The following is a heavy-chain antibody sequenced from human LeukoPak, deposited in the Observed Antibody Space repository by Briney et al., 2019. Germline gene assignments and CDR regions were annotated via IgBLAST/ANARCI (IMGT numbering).Heavy chain of an antibody. V-gene: IGHV4-4*07. CDR1: GGSISSYY. CDR3: ARWRIAVAEGYYGMDV. D-gene: IGHD6-19*01. Sequence: SETLSLTCTVSGGSISSYYWSWIRQPAGKGLEWIGRIYTSGSTNYNPSLKSRVTMSVDTSKNQFSPKLSSVTAADTAVYYCARWRIAVAEGYYGMDVWGQGTTVTVSS. CDR2: IYTSGST. J-gene: IGHJ6*02.